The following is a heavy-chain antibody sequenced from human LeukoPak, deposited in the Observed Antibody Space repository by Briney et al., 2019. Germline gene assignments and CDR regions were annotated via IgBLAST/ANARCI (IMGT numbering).Heavy chain of an antibody. D-gene: IGHD1-7*01. J-gene: IGHJ6*02. V-gene: IGHV3-74*01. CDR1: RGFTFSSNW. CDR3: VRNNWNSVYYGTDV. Sequence: GSLRLSCAASRGFTFSSNWMYWVRQAPGTGLVWVSRVNSDGSDTAYADSVKGRFTISRDNVNNILHLQMNSLRAEDTAVYYCVRNNWNSVYYGTDVWGQGTTVTVSS. CDR2: VNSDGSDT.